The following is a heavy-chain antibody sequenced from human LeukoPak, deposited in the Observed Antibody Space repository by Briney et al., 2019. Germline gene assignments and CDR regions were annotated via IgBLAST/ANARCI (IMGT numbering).Heavy chain of an antibody. D-gene: IGHD3-16*02. V-gene: IGHV3-23*01. Sequence: GGSLRLSCAASGFTFSSNGMNWVRQAPEKRLEWVSTIHGGGDITYYADSVKGRFTISRDNPRNTLYLQMNSLRAEDTAVYYCAKALSSSFYYFDLGGRGTLVTVSS. CDR3: AKALSSSFYYFDL. J-gene: IGHJ2*01. CDR2: IHGGGDIT. CDR1: GFTFSSNG.